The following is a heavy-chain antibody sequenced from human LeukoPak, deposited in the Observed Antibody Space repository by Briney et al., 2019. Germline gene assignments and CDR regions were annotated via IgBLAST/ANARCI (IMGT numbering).Heavy chain of an antibody. CDR2: IKQDGSEK. V-gene: IGHV3-7*01. CDR3: ARDEGFAY. Sequence: GGSLRLSCAASGFTFSSHWMSWVRQAPGKGLEWVANIKQDGSEKYYVDSVKGRFTISRDNAKNSLYLQMNSLRAEDTAVYYCARDEGFAYWGQGTLVTVSS. J-gene: IGHJ4*02. CDR1: GFTFSSHW.